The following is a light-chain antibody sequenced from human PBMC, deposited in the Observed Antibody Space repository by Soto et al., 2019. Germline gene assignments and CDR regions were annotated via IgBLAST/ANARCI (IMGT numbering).Light chain of an antibody. CDR1: QSVGSS. V-gene: IGKV3-15*01. CDR2: HAS. CDR3: QHHFNWPPFA. J-gene: IGKJ2*01. Sequence: IVMTQSPATLSVSPGDRATLSCRASQSVGSSLAWYQQKPGQDPRLLIYHASTRATAVPARFSGSGSGTEFTLTISSLQSEDFAVYYCQHHFNWPPFAFGPGTKLEI.